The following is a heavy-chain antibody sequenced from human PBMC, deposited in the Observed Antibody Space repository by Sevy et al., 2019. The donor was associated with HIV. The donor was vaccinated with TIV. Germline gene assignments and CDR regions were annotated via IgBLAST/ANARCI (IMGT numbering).Heavy chain of an antibody. J-gene: IGHJ4*02. CDR1: GCTLTALS. D-gene: IGHD3-22*01. CDR2: FDPEDGET. Sequence: ASVKVSCKVSGCTLTALSMHWVRQAPGKGLEWMGTFDPEDGETRFAQKFQGRVTMTEDTSTDTAYMELSSLRSEDTAVYFCATTKDYYDSSGYPFDHWGQGALVTVSS. CDR3: ATTKDYYDSSGYPFDH. V-gene: IGHV1-24*01.